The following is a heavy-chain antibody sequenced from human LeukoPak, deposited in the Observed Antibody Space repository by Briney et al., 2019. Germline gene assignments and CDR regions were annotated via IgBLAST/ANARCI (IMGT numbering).Heavy chain of an antibody. J-gene: IGHJ4*02. V-gene: IGHV4-38-2*02. CDR1: TYSISSGYY. CDR3: ARQDYLTSPYYFDY. D-gene: IGHD4/OR15-4a*01. Sequence: SSETLSLTCTVSTYSISSGYYWGWIRQPPGKGLEWIGSIYHSGSTSYNPSHKSRVTISVDTSKNQFSLKLSSVTAADTAVYYCARQDYLTSPYYFDYWGQGTLVTVSS. CDR2: IYHSGST.